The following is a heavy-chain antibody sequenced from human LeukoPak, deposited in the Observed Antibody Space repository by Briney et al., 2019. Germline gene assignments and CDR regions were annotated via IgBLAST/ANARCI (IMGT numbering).Heavy chain of an antibody. CDR1: GFTFSTYG. J-gene: IGHJ4*02. V-gene: IGHV3-30*18. D-gene: IGHD3-10*01. CDR2: ISYDVSNK. CDR3: AKGDPYGSGSYPVDY. Sequence: PGRSLRLSCAASGFTFSTYGMHWVRQAPGKGLEWVAVISYDVSNKYYADSVKGRFTISRDNSKNTLYLQMNSLRPEDTAVYYCAKGDPYGSGSYPVDYWGQGTLVTVSS.